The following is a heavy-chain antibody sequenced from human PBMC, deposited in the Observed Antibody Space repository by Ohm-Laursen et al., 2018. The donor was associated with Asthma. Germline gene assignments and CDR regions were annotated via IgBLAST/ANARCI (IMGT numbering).Heavy chain of an antibody. J-gene: IGHJ3*02. CDR2: ISYDGSNK. Sequence: SLRLSCAASGFTFSSYAMHWVRQAPGKGLEWVAVISYDGSNKNYANSVKGRFTISKDNSKNTLFLQMNSLRPDDTAVYYCARRDFSGGDTNAAFDIWGQGTMVAVSS. V-gene: IGHV3-30-3*01. D-gene: IGHD2-21*02. CDR3: ARRDFSGGDTNAAFDI. CDR1: GFTFSSYA.